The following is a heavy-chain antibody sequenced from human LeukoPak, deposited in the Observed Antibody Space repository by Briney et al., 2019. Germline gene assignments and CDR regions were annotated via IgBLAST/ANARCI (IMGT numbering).Heavy chain of an antibody. Sequence: GGSLRLSCAASGFTVSSNYMSWVRQAPGKGLEWVAVIYSGGSTYYADSVKGRFTISRDNSKNTAYLQMNSLRAEDTAVYYCARVPREHNWNVLPYYYYMDVWGKGTTVTVSS. D-gene: IGHD1-20*01. J-gene: IGHJ6*03. CDR2: IYSGGST. CDR1: GFTVSSNY. V-gene: IGHV3-53*05. CDR3: ARVPREHNWNVLPYYYYMDV.